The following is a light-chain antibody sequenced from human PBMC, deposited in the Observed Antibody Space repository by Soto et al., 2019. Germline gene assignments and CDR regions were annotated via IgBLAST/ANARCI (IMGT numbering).Light chain of an antibody. J-gene: IGKJ5*01. CDR3: HQYNNWPPSC. CDR1: QGVSSN. CDR2: GAS. Sequence: VTLSVSPGERATLSCRASQGVSSNVAWYQQKPGQAPRLLIYGASTRATGIPARFSGSESGTEFTLTFSSLHSEDFAFSYGHQYNNWPPSCFGHGIRVE. V-gene: IGKV3-15*01.